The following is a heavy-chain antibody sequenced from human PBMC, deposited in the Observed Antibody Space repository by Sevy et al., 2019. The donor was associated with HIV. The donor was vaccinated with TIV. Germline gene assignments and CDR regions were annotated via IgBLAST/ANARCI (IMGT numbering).Heavy chain of an antibody. CDR1: GYTFTSYY. CDR2: INPSGGST. D-gene: IGHD3-9*01. V-gene: IGHV1-46*01. J-gene: IGHJ4*02. CDR3: ARDSDNYAILTGYYPFDY. Sequence: ASVKVSCKASGYTFTSYYMHWVRQAPGQGLEWMGIINPSGGSTSYAQKFQGRVTMTRDTSTSTVHMELSSLRSEDTAVYYCARDSDNYAILTGYYPFDYWGQGTLVTVSS.